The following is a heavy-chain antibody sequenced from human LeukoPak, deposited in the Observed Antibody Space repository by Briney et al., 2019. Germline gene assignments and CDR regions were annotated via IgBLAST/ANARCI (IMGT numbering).Heavy chain of an antibody. J-gene: IGHJ5*02. Sequence: PSETLSLTCAVYGGSFSGYYWSWIRQPPGKGLEWIGEINHSGSTNYNPSLKSRVTISVDTSKNQFSLKPSSVTAADTAVYYCARGFRIAAAGTRWFDPWGQGTLVTVSS. CDR1: GGSFSGYY. CDR3: ARGFRIAAAGTRWFDP. V-gene: IGHV4-34*01. CDR2: INHSGST. D-gene: IGHD6-13*01.